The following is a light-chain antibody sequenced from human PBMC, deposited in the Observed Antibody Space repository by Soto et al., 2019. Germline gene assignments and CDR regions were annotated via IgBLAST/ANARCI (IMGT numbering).Light chain of an antibody. CDR1: QTIGTY. Sequence: DLQMTQSPSSLPASVGDRISITCRASQTIGTYLSWYQQKPGKAPKLLIYGASNLQSGVPSRFSGSGSETRFTLTISSLQPEDFATYYCQQSYSAPRTFGQGTKVEIE. V-gene: IGKV1-39*01. J-gene: IGKJ2*01. CDR3: QQSYSAPRT. CDR2: GAS.